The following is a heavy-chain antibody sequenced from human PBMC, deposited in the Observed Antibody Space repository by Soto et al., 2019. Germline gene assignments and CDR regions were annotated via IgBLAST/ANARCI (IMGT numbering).Heavy chain of an antibody. CDR2: VYSGGNT. Sequence: EVQLVESGGGLIQPGGSLRLSCAASGFSVSSSYMSWVRQSPGKGLEWVSIVYSGGNTYYADSVKGRFTISRDNSKNTLNLQMNSLRVEDTAVYSCARVPRRDGYSVYGMDVWGQGTTVTVSS. CDR1: GFSVSSSY. J-gene: IGHJ6*02. D-gene: IGHD4-4*01. CDR3: ARVPRRDGYSVYGMDV. V-gene: IGHV3-53*01.